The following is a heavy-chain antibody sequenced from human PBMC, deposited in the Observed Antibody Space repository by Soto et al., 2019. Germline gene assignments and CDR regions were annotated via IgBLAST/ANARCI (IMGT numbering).Heavy chain of an antibody. D-gene: IGHD1-26*01. CDR2: ISGSGVST. J-gene: IGHJ6*02. CDR3: VRVWGKYYPGYGMDV. V-gene: IGHV3-23*01. CDR1: GFTFSSYA. Sequence: PGGFLRLSCAASGFTFSSYAMSWVRQAPGKGLEWVSAISGSGVSTYYADSVKGRFTISRDNSKNTLYLQMNSLRAKDTAVYYCVRVWGKYYPGYGMDVWGQGTTVTVSS.